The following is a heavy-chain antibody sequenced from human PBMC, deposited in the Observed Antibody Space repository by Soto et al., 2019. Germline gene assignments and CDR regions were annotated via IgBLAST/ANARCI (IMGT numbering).Heavy chain of an antibody. D-gene: IGHD3-3*01. CDR2: ICYSGST. CDR1: GGSISRYY. Sequence: SETLSLTCTVSGGSISRYYWSWIRQPPGKGQEWIGYICYSGSTNYNPSLKSRVTISVDTSKNQFPLKLSTVTAADTAVYYCARQGGRTYYDFCSGYLGPYDYPGQGSLVTVSS. J-gene: IGHJ4*01. CDR3: ARQGGRTYYDFCSGYLGPYDY. V-gene: IGHV4-59*08.